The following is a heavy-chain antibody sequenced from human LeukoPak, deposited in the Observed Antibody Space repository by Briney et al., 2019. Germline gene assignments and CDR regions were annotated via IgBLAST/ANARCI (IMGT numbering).Heavy chain of an antibody. Sequence: PGGSLRLSCAASGFTFSSYAMSWVRQAPGKGLEWVSAISGSGGSTYYADSVKGRFTISRDNSKNTLYLQMNSLRAEDTALYYCAKDIRRYFDWSHLDYWGQGTLVTVSS. CDR1: GFTFSSYA. CDR2: ISGSGGST. J-gene: IGHJ4*02. CDR3: AKDIRRYFDWSHLDY. V-gene: IGHV3-23*01. D-gene: IGHD3-9*01.